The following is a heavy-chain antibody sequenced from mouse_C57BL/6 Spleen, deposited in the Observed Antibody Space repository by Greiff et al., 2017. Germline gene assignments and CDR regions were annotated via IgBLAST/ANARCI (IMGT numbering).Heavy chain of an antibody. V-gene: IGHV1-82*01. D-gene: IGHD1-1*01. J-gene: IGHJ3*01. Sequence: VQLQQSGPELVKPGASVKISCKASGYAFSSSWMNWVKQRPGKGLEWIGRIYPGDGDTNYNGKFKGKATLTAAKSSSTAYMQLSSLTSEDSAVYFCARALITTVVEDAWFAYWGQGTLVTVSA. CDR2: IYPGDGDT. CDR1: GYAFSSSW. CDR3: ARALITTVVEDAWFAY.